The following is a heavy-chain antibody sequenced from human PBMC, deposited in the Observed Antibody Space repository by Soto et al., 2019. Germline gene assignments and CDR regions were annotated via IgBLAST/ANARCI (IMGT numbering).Heavy chain of an antibody. J-gene: IGHJ6*02. D-gene: IGHD1-7*01. CDR3: ARVPGTTPYYYYGMDV. V-gene: IGHV4-59*01. CDR1: GGSISSYY. Sequence: SETLSLTXTVSGGSISSYYWSWIRQPPGKGLEWIGYIYYSGSTNYNPSLKSRVTISVDTSKNQFSLKLSSVTAADTAVYYCARVPGTTPYYYYGMDVWGQGTTVTVSS. CDR2: IYYSGST.